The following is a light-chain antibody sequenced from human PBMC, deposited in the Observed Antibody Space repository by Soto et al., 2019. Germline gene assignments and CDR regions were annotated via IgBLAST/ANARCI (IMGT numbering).Light chain of an antibody. J-gene: IGKJ2*01. Sequence: EIVMTQSPATLSVSPGERATLSCRASQSVSSNLAWYQQKPGQAPRRLIYGASTRATGIPARFSGSGSGTEFTLTISSLQSEDFAVYYCQQCNNWPLYTFGQGTKLEIK. V-gene: IGKV3-15*01. CDR3: QQCNNWPLYT. CDR2: GAS. CDR1: QSVSSN.